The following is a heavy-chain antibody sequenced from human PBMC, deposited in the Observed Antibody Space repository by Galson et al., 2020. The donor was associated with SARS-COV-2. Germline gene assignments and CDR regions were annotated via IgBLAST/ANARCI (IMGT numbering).Heavy chain of an antibody. CDR3: ARAYYDFWSGYYTGNYFDY. D-gene: IGHD3-3*01. Sequence: SETLSLTCTVSGGSISSYYWSWIRQPPGKGLEWIGYIYYSGSTNYNPSLKSRVTISVDTSKNQFSLKLSSVTAADTAVYYCARAYYDFWSGYYTGNYFDYWGQGTLVTVSS. V-gene: IGHV4-59*01. CDR2: IYYSGST. CDR1: GGSISSYY. J-gene: IGHJ4*02.